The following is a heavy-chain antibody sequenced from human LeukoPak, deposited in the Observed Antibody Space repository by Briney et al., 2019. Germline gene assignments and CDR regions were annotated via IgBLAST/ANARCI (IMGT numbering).Heavy chain of an antibody. D-gene: IGHD6-6*01. CDR3: ARSRDSSSSPFDY. CDR1: GGSISSSSYY. CDR2: IYYSGST. J-gene: IGHJ4*02. Sequence: SETLSLTCTVSGGSISSSSYYWGWIRQPPGKGLEWIGSIYYSGSTYYNPSLKSRVTISVDTSKNQFSLKLSSVTAADTAVYYCARSRDSSSSPFDYRGQGTLVTVSS. V-gene: IGHV4-39*01.